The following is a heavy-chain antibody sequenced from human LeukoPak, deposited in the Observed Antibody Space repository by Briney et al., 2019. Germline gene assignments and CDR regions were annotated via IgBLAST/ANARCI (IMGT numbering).Heavy chain of an antibody. CDR1: GYSISSGYF. CDR2: IHHSGST. J-gene: IGHJ4*02. V-gene: IGHV4-38-2*02. Sequence: SETLSLTCTVSGYSISSGYFCGWMRQPPGKGLEWIGSIHHSGSTYYNPSLKSRVTVSVDTSKNQFSLKVRSVTAADTAVYYCVRDVDYWGQGTLVTVSS. CDR3: VRDVDY.